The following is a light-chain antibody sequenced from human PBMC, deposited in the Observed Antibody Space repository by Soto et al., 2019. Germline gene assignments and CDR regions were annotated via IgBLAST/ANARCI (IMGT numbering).Light chain of an antibody. CDR3: QQYGST. J-gene: IGKJ4*01. Sequence: EIVLTQSPGTLSLSPGERATLSCRASQSVSSSYLAWYQQKPGQAPRLLIYGASSRAPCIPDRFSGSGSGTDFTLTISRLEPEDFAVYYCQQYGSTFGGGTKVEIK. CDR2: GAS. V-gene: IGKV3-20*01. CDR1: QSVSSSY.